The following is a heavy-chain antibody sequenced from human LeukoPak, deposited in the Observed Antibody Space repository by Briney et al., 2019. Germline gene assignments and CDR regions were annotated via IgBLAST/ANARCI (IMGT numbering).Heavy chain of an antibody. D-gene: IGHD3-10*01. Sequence: PGGSLRLSCAASGFTFSSYSMNWVRQAPGKGLEWVSFIRYDGTNTYFADSVKGRFTISRDNSKSTLFLQMNSLRAEDTAVYYCAKDNIPLIQRRSGSGTYSFDYWGQGTLVTVSS. CDR2: IRYDGTNT. CDR3: AKDNIPLIQRRSGSGTYSFDY. V-gene: IGHV3-30*02. J-gene: IGHJ4*02. CDR1: GFTFSSYS.